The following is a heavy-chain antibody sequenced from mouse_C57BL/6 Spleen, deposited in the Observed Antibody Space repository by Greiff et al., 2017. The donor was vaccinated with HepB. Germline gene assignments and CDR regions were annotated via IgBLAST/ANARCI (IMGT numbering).Heavy chain of an antibody. D-gene: IGHD1-1*01. V-gene: IGHV5-12*01. CDR2: ISNGGGST. CDR1: GFTFSDYY. CDR3: AIPLITTVVDYYAMDY. J-gene: IGHJ4*01. Sequence: EVMLVESGGGLVQPGGSLKLSCAASGFTFSDYYMYWVRQTPEKRLEWVAYISNGGGSTYYPDTVKGRFTISRDNAKNTLYLQMSRLKSEDTAMYYCAIPLITTVVDYYAMDYWGQGTSVTVSS.